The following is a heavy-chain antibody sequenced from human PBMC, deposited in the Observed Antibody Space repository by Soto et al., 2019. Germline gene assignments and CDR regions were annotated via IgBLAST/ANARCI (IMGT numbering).Heavy chain of an antibody. D-gene: IGHD6-19*01. CDR3: AASGYSSGWDIPGTGY. J-gene: IGHJ4*02. CDR1: GFTFTSSA. CDR2: IVVGSGNT. V-gene: IGHV1-58*01. Sequence: SVKVSCKASGFTFTSSAVQWVRQARGQRLEWIGWIVVGSGNTDYAQKFQERVTITRDMSTSTAYMELSSLRSEDTAVYYCAASGYSSGWDIPGTGYWGQGTLVTVSS.